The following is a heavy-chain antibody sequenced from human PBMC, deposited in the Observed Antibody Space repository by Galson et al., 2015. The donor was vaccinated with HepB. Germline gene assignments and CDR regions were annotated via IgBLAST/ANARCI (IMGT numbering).Heavy chain of an antibody. J-gene: IGHJ4*02. V-gene: IGHV4-4*07. CDR2: FYPSGST. CDR1: GGSLSSYY. Sequence: ETLSLTCTVSGGSLSSYYWSWIRQPAGKGLEWIGRFYPSGSTNYNPSLMSRVTMSVDMSKNQFSLMLTSVTAADTAVYYCAREFPLSVAGTSFDYWGQGTLVTVSS. D-gene: IGHD6-19*01. CDR3: AREFPLSVAGTSFDY.